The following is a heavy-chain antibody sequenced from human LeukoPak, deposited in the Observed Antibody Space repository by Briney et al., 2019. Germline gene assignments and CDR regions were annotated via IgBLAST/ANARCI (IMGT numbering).Heavy chain of an antibody. J-gene: IGHJ4*02. CDR3: ARRGGRCSSTSCYAPRRGVLIDY. Sequence: SETLSLTCAVYGGSFSGYYWSWIRQPPGKGLEWIGEINHSGSTNYNPSLKSRVTISVDTSKNQFSLKLSSVTAADTAVYYCARRGGRCSSTSCYAPRRGVLIDYWGQGTLVTVSS. V-gene: IGHV4-34*01. D-gene: IGHD2-2*01. CDR2: INHSGST. CDR1: GGSFSGYY.